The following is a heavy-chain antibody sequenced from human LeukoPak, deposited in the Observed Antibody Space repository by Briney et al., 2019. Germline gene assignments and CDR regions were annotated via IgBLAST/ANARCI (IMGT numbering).Heavy chain of an antibody. D-gene: IGHD1-7*01. Sequence: GGSLRLSCAASGFTFSSHWMHWVRQAPGKGLEWVSGISWNSGSIGYADSVKGRFTISRDNAKNSLYLQMNSLRAEDMALYYCAKGLNWNWEYNWFDPWGQGTLVTVSS. V-gene: IGHV3-9*03. CDR2: ISWNSGSI. CDR1: GFTFSSHW. CDR3: AKGLNWNWEYNWFDP. J-gene: IGHJ5*02.